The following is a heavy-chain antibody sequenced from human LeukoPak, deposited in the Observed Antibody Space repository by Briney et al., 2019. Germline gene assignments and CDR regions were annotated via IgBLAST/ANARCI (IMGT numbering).Heavy chain of an antibody. CDR1: GGSISSSNW. CDR3: ARDGSSSWLRGLH. V-gene: IGHV4-4*02. CDR2: IYHSGST. Sequence: PSEALSLTCAVSGGSISSSNWWSWVRQPPGKGLEWIGEIYHSGSTNYNPSLKSRVTISVDKSKNQFSLKLSSVTAADTAVYYCARDGSSSWLRGLHWGQGTLVTVSS. J-gene: IGHJ4*02. D-gene: IGHD6-13*01.